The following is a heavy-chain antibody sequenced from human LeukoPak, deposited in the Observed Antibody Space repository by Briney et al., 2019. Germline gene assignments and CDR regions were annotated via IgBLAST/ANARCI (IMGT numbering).Heavy chain of an antibody. CDR2: INPKNGGA. CDR3: ARASFWESPVNWFDP. D-gene: IGHD3-16*01. Sequence: ASVKVSCKTSGYTFIGHYIHWVRQAPGQGLEWMGWINPKNGGANYAPSFRGRVTMTRDRSTSTVYMELTRLTSDDTAVYYCARASFWESPVNWFDPWGQGILVTVSS. CDR1: GYTFIGHY. V-gene: IGHV1-2*07. J-gene: IGHJ5*02.